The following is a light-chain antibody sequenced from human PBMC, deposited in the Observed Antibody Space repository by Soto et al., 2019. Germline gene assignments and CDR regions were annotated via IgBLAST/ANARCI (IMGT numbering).Light chain of an antibody. CDR3: QQYGSSRT. CDR2: GAS. Sequence: IVLTQNPGTLSLSPGERATLSCRASQSVSSSYLAWYQQKPGQAPRLLIYGASSRATGIPDRFSGSGSGTDFTLTISRLEPEDFAVYYCQQYGSSRTFGQGTKVDIK. J-gene: IGKJ1*01. V-gene: IGKV3-20*01. CDR1: QSVSSSY.